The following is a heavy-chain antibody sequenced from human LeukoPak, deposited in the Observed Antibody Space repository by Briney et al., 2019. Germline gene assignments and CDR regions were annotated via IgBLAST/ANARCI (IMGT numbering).Heavy chain of an antibody. V-gene: IGHV3-33*01. D-gene: IGHD3-22*01. CDR1: GFTLSNYG. CDR3: ARDEGDSSGYYPGL. Sequence: GGSLRLSCAASGFTLSNYGMHWVRQAPGKGLEWVAAIWHDGSRKYYAESVKGRFTISRDNARNTVYVQMDSLRAGDTAVYYCARDEGDSSGYYPGLWGQGTLVTVSS. CDR2: IWHDGSRK. J-gene: IGHJ1*01.